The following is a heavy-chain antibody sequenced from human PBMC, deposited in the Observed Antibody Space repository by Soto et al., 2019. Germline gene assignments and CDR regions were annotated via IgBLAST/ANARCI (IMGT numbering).Heavy chain of an antibody. D-gene: IGHD3-3*01. CDR2: ISPYNGNT. CDR1: GYTFTSYG. CDR3: ASLLGITILGVVNPHYV. J-gene: IGHJ6*02. Sequence: QVQLVQSGAEVKKPGASVKVSCKASGYTFTSYGISWVRQAPGQGLEWMGWISPYNGNTNYAQKLQGRVTMTTYTSTSTAYMELRRLRCADPAGKYGASLLGITILGVVNPHYVCVQGGTVTVAS. V-gene: IGHV1-18*01.